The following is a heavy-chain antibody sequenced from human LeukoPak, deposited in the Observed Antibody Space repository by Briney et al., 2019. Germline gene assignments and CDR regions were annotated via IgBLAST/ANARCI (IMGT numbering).Heavy chain of an antibody. J-gene: IGHJ6*04. CDR3: TKDPDIALIVVGYYGMAA. CDR1: GFTFSSNA. Sequence: HTGGSLRLSCAGSGFTFSSNAMSWVRQAPGKGLEWVSSISDSGDFTYYADSVKGRFTISRDNSKNTLFVQMNSLRAEDTAVYYCTKDPDIALIVVGYYGMAAWGKGTTVTVSS. V-gene: IGHV3-23*01. D-gene: IGHD3-22*01. CDR2: ISDSGDFT.